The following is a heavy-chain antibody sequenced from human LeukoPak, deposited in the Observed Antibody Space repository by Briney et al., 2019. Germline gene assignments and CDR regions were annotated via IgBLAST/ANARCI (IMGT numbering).Heavy chain of an antibody. CDR1: GFTFSSYW. D-gene: IGHD5-24*01. Sequence: PGGSLRLSCAASGFTFSSYWMSWVRQAPGKGLEWVANIKQDGSEKYYVDSVKGRFTISRDNAKNSLYLQMNSLRAEDTAVYYCARARRDGYNSYYFDYWGQGTLVTVSS. CDR3: ARARRDGYNSYYFDY. J-gene: IGHJ4*02. V-gene: IGHV3-7*01. CDR2: IKQDGSEK.